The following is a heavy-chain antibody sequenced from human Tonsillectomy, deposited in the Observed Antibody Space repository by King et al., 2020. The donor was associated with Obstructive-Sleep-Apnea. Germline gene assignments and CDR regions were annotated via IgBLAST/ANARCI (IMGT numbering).Heavy chain of an antibody. V-gene: IGHV3-9*01. J-gene: IGHJ6*02. CDR1: GFTFDDYA. CDR2: ISWNSGTI. Sequence: DVQLVESGGGLVQPGRSLRLSCAVSGFTFDDYAMHWVRQAPGKGLEWVSGISWNSGTIGYVDSVKGRFTISSDNANNSLYLQMNSLRAEDTALYYCGKGDYGSGQSGGDVWGQGTTVTVSS. CDR3: GKGDYGSGQSGGDV. D-gene: IGHD3-10*01.